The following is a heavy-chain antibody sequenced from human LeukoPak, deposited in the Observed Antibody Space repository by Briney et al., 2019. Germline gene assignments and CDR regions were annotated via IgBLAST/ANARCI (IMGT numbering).Heavy chain of an antibody. CDR1: GFTFSRYE. D-gene: IGHD3-10*01. V-gene: IGHV3-48*03. CDR2: ISSSDSTI. Sequence: PGGSLRLTCAASGFTFSRYEMNWVRQAPGKGLEWVSYISSSDSTIYYADSVKGRFTISRENAKNSLYLQMNSLRAEHTAVYYCARYSAFYYGSGKYYMDVWGKGTTVTISS. J-gene: IGHJ6*03. CDR3: ARYSAFYYGSGKYYMDV.